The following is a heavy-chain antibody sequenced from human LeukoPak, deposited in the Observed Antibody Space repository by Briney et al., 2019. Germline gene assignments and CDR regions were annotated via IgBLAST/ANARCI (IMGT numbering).Heavy chain of an antibody. CDR1: GGSISSGGYY. V-gene: IGHV4-31*03. D-gene: IGHD6-19*01. CDR3: ARGKSSGWYYFDY. CDR2: IDYSGST. J-gene: IGHJ4*02. Sequence: PSETLSLTCTVSGGSISSGGYYWSWIRQHPGKGLEWIGYIDYSGSTYYNPSLKSRVTISVDTSKNQFSLKLSSVTAADTAVYYCARGKSSGWYYFDYWGQGTLVTVSS.